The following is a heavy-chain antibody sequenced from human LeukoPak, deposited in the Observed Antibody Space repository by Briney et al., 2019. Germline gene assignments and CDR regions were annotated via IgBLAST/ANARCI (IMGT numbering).Heavy chain of an antibody. CDR2: ISSSGSTI. Sequence: GGSLRLSCAASGFTFSDYYMSWIRQAPGKGLEWVSYISSSGSTIYYADSAKGRFSISRDNSKRTVDLQMNSLRLEDTAIYYCAKDRYSTSSTFTINPFDYWGQGILVTVSS. CDR1: GFTFSDYY. D-gene: IGHD2-2*01. V-gene: IGHV3-11*04. J-gene: IGHJ4*02. CDR3: AKDRYSTSSTFTINPFDY.